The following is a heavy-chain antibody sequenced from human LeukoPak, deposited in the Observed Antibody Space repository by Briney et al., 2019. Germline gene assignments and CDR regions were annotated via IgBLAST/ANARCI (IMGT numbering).Heavy chain of an antibody. D-gene: IGHD3-22*01. CDR2: ISGTGGST. Sequence: PGGSLRLSCAASGFTFTSYAMSWVRQAPGQGLEWVSAISGTGGSTYYADYVKGRFTISRDNSKTTLYLQMNSLRAEDTAVYYCAKFPITMIVVVREAYFQHWGKGTLVTVSS. CDR3: AKFPITMIVVVREAYFQH. CDR1: GFTFTSYA. J-gene: IGHJ1*01. V-gene: IGHV3-23*01.